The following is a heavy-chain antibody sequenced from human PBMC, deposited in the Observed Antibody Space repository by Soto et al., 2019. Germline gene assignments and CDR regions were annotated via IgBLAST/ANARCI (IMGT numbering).Heavy chain of an antibody. D-gene: IGHD3-22*01. CDR3: VKDDGGYPSTAPH. CDR2: ISGSGDRT. Sequence: EVQLLESGGGLVQPGGSLRLSCAASGITISNYPMSWVRQAPGKGLDWVSGISGSGDRTYYADSAKGRFTISKDISRNSLSLQLDSLGVEDTAVYFCVKDDGGYPSTAPHWGQVTLVTVSS. J-gene: IGHJ4*02. V-gene: IGHV3-23*01. CDR1: GITISNYP.